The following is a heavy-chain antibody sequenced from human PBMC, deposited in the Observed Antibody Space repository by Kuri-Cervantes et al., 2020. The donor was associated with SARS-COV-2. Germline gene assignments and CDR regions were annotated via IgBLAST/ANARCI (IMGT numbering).Heavy chain of an antibody. CDR3: ARVGGQVAGTLYFQH. CDR1: GYSISSGYY. D-gene: IGHD6-19*01. CDR2: IYHSGST. Sequence: SETLSLTCTVSGYSISSGYYWGWIQQPPGKGLEWIGSIYHSGSTYYNPSLKSRVTISVDTSKNQFSLKLSSVTAADTAVYYCARVGGQVAGTLYFQHWGQGTLVTVSS. V-gene: IGHV4-38-2*02. J-gene: IGHJ1*01.